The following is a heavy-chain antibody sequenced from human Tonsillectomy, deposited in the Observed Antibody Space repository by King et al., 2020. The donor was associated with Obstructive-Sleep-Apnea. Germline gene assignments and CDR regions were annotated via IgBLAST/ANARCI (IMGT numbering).Heavy chain of an antibody. D-gene: IGHD3-22*01. Sequence: PLQESGPGLVKPSQTLSLTCTVSGGSISSGDYYWSWIRQPPGKGLEWIGYSYYSGSTSDNPSLKSRLTISADTSKNQFSLKLSSVTAADTAVYYCARSDYFDTSGYLVWGQGTLVSVSS. V-gene: IGHV4-30-4*01. CDR1: GGSISSGDYY. CDR3: ARSDYFDTSGYLV. J-gene: IGHJ4*02. CDR2: SYYSGST.